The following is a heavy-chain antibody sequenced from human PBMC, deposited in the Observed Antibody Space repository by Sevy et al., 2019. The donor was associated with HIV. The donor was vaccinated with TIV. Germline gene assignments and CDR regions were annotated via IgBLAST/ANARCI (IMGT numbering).Heavy chain of an antibody. CDR1: GGSISSGDYY. CDR2: IYYSGST. Sequence: SETLSLTCTVSGGSISSGDYYWSWIRQPPGKGLEWIGYIYYSGSTYYNPSLKSRVTISVDTSKNQFSLKLSSVTAADTAGYYCARDLWGYCSGGSCYSSHNWFDPWGQGTRVTVSS. CDR3: ARDLWGYCSGGSCYSSHNWFDP. D-gene: IGHD2-15*01. V-gene: IGHV4-30-4*01. J-gene: IGHJ5*02.